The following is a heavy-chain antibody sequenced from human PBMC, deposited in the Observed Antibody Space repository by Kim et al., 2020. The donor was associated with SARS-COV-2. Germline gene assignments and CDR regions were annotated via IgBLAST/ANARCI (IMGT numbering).Heavy chain of an antibody. CDR3: ARALRWELDAFDI. D-gene: IGHD1-26*01. Sequence: YADSVKGRFTISRDNAKNSLYLQMNSLRAEDTAVYYCARALRWELDAFDIWGQGTMVTVSS. V-gene: IGHV3-7*01. J-gene: IGHJ3*02.